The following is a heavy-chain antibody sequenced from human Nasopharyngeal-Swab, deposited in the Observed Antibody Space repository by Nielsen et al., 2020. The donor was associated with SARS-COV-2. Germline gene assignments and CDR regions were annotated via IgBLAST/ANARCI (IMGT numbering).Heavy chain of an antibody. CDR2: IYYSGTT. CDR1: GGSIRGRDQY. J-gene: IGHJ6*02. CDR3: ARGRYLGIYYYGMDV. Sequence: SETLSLTCTVSGGSIRGRDQYWSWVRQPPGKGLEWIGYIYYSGTTHYSPSLKSRTTISIDTSMNQFSLKLSSVTAADTAVYYCARGRYLGIYYYGMDVWGQGTTVTVSS. D-gene: IGHD3-16*01. V-gene: IGHV4-30-4*01.